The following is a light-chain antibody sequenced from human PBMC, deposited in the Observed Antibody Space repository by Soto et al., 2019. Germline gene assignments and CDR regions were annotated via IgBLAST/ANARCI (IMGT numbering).Light chain of an antibody. CDR1: QSINSD. CDR2: GAS. CDR3: QQYNYWPVT. Sequence: EIVMTQSPATLAVSPGETTRLSCRASQSINSDVAWYQQKLGQTPRLLIYGASTRATGITARFSGSGSGTEFTLTISGLQSEDFATYYCQQYNYWPVTFGGGTKVEIK. V-gene: IGKV3-15*01. J-gene: IGKJ4*01.